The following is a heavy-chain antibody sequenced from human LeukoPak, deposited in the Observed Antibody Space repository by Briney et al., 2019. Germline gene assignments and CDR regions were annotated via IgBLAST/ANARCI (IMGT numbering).Heavy chain of an antibody. J-gene: IGHJ4*02. CDR3: AIYYYGSGSYSPFDY. Sequence: ASVKVSCKASGYTFTGYYMHWVRQAPGQGLEWMGWINPNSGGTNYAQKFQGRVTMTRDTSISTAYMELSRLRSDGTAVYYCAIYYYGSGSYSPFDYWGQGTLVTVSS. CDR1: GYTFTGYY. D-gene: IGHD3-10*01. V-gene: IGHV1-2*02. CDR2: INPNSGGT.